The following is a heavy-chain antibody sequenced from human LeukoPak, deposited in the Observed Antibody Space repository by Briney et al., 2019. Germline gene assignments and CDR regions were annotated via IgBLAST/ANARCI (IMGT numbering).Heavy chain of an antibody. Sequence: GGSLRLSCAASGFTFSSYTMHWIRQAPGKGLEWVSSISGSNSYIFYADSVKGRFTVSRDNSKNTLYLQMNSLRAEDTAVYYCARSGAARITIFGVVIPWYFDYWGQGTLVTVSS. J-gene: IGHJ4*02. CDR2: ISGSNSYI. V-gene: IGHV3-21*01. CDR3: ARSGAARITIFGVVIPWYFDY. D-gene: IGHD3-3*01. CDR1: GFTFSSYT.